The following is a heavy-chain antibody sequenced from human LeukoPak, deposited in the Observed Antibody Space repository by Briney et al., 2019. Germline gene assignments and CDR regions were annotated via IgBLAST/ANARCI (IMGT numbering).Heavy chain of an antibody. CDR1: GYTFTSYY. Sequence: ASVKVSCKASGYTFTSYYMHWVRQAPGQGLEWMGIINPSGGSTSYAQKFQGRVTMTEDTSTDTAYMELSSLRSEDTAVYYCARETSGSYDYWGQGTLVTVSS. CDR3: ARETSGSYDY. CDR2: INPSGGST. D-gene: IGHD1-26*01. J-gene: IGHJ4*02. V-gene: IGHV1-46*01.